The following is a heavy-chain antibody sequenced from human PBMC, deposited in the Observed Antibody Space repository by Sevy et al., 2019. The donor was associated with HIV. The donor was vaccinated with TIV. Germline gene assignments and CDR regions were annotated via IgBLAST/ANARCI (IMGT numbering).Heavy chain of an antibody. V-gene: IGHV3-23*01. Sequence: GGSLRLSCAASGFTFSSYAISWVRQAPGKGLEWVSVISSSGGTTYYAGSVEGRFTISRDISKNTLYLQMNRLRAEDTAIYYCARRPDLGEIIPTGVMDVWGRGTTVTVSS. J-gene: IGHJ6*02. CDR1: GFTFSSYA. CDR2: ISSSGGTT. D-gene: IGHD3-3*01. CDR3: ARRPDLGEIIPTGVMDV.